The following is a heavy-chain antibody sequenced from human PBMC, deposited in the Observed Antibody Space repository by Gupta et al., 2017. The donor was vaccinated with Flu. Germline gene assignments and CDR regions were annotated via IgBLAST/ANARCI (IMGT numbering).Heavy chain of an antibody. J-gene: IGHJ4*02. V-gene: IGHV4-39*01. CDR3: ARQNAVSGLFPPYYFDY. D-gene: IGHD6-19*01. CDR2: VLYSGKP. Sequence: QLQLQESGPGLVKPSETLSITCTVSGASISSNTDYWGWIRQHPGKGMEWIGSVLYSGKPSYSPSLRGRVTISAVTSKNQFSLRLSSVTDADTARYYCARQNAVSGLFPPYYFDYWGRGTLVTVSS. CDR1: GASISSNTDY.